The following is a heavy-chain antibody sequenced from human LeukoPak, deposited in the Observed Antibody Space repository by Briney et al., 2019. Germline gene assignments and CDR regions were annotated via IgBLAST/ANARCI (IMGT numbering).Heavy chain of an antibody. CDR2: IRYDGSNK. D-gene: IGHD4-23*01. CDR1: GFTLSSYG. V-gene: IGHV3-30*02. CDR3: AKDPTPTVVIDEEDAFDI. Sequence: PGGSLRLSCGASGFTLSSYGMHWVRQAPGRGLEWVAFIRYDGSNKYYADSVKGRFTISRDNSKNTLYLQMNSLRAEDTAVYYCAKDPTPTVVIDEEDAFDIWGQGTMVTVSS. J-gene: IGHJ3*02.